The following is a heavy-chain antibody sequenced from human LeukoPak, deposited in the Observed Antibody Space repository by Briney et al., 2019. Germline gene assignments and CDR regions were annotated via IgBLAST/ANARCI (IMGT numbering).Heavy chain of an antibody. CDR3: AREDHWFADGYAFDT. CDR2: IYYSGST. D-gene: IGHD3-10*01. CDR1: GGSISSYY. J-gene: IGHJ3*02. Sequence: SETLSLTCTVSGGSISSYYWSWIRQPPGKGLEWIGYIYYSGSTNYNPSLKSRVTISVDTSKNQFSLKLSSVTAADTAVYYCAREDHWFADGYAFDTWGQGTMVTVSS. V-gene: IGHV4-59*01.